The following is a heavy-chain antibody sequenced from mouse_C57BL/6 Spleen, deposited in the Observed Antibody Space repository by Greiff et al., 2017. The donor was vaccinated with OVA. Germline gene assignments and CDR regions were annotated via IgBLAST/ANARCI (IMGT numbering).Heavy chain of an antibody. Sequence: QVQLQQSGPELVKPGASVKISCKASGYSFTSYYIHWVKQRPGQGLEWIGWIYPGSGNTKYNEKFKGKATLTADTSSSTAYMQLSSLTSEDSAFYSCARGDCYLRYYSIDYWGQGTSVTVSS. D-gene: IGHD2-3*01. CDR1: GYSFTSYY. V-gene: IGHV1-66*01. CDR3: ARGDCYLRYYSIDY. J-gene: IGHJ4*01. CDR2: IYPGSGNT.